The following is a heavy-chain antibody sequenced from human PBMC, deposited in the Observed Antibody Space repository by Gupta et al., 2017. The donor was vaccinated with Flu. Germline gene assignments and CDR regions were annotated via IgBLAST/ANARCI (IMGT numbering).Heavy chain of an antibody. V-gene: IGHV3-74*01. Sequence: EVQLVESGGGLVQPGVSLRLSCAASRFPFISYRMHWFRQAPGTGLVWVSRINSDGSSTSSADSVKRRFTISRDNAKNTLYLQMDSLRAEDTAVYYCARDSSPYYDCWSGYSYYFDYWGQGTLVTVSS. D-gene: IGHD3-3*01. CDR2: INSDGSST. CDR1: RFPFISYR. J-gene: IGHJ4*02. CDR3: ARDSSPYYDCWSGYSYYFDY.